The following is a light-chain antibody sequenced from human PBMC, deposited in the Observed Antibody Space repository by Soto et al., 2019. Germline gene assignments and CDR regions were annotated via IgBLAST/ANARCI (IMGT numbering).Light chain of an antibody. J-gene: IGLJ2*01. CDR2: GHN. V-gene: IGLV1-40*01. CDR1: SSNIGTGYD. CDR3: QSYDTSLSGSVV. Sequence: QSVLTQPPSVSGAPGQRVTISCTGSSSNIGTGYDVHWYQQLPGTAPKLLIYGHNNRPSRVPDRFSASKSGTSASLAITGLQAEDEADYYCQSYDTSLSGSVVFGGGTKLTVL.